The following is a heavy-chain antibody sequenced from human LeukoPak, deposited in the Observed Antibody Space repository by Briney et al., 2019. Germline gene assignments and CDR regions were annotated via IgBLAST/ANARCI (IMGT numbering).Heavy chain of an antibody. V-gene: IGHV1-46*01. J-gene: IGHJ4*02. CDR1: GYTFTGYY. CDR2: INPSGGTT. D-gene: IGHD5-12*01. CDR3: ARELGYSAYDFLGY. Sequence: GASVKVSCKASGYTFTGYYMHWVRQAPGQGLEWMGVINPSGGTTTYAQKFEGRVTMTRDTSTSTVYMELSSLRSDDTAVYYCARELGYSAYDFLGYWGQGTLVTVSS.